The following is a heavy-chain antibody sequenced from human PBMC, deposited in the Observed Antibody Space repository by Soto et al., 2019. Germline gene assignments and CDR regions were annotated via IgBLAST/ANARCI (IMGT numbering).Heavy chain of an antibody. CDR1: GYTFSNFW. V-gene: IGHV5-51*01. CDR3: ARSPRSSPYFDY. D-gene: IGHD6-13*01. CDR2: IYPGDYET. J-gene: IGHJ4*02. Sequence: GESLEISCQCSGYTFSNFWIACVRQLPGKGLEWMGIIYPGDYETRYSPSFHGKVTISADRSIGTAYLQWSSLEASDSAFYFCARSPRSSPYFDYWGQGALVTVSS.